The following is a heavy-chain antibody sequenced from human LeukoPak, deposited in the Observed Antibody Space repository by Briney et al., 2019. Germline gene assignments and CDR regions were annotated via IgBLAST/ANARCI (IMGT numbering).Heavy chain of an antibody. CDR1: GYTFTGYY. D-gene: IGHD1-26*01. V-gene: IGHV1-2*06. Sequence: GASVNVSCKASGYTFTGYYMHWVRQAPGQGLEWMGRINPNSGGTNYAQKFQGRVTMTRDTSISTAYMELSRLRSDDTAVYYCAKSTFFSGGLGYWGQGTLVTVSS. CDR2: INPNSGGT. CDR3: AKSTFFSGGLGY. J-gene: IGHJ4*02.